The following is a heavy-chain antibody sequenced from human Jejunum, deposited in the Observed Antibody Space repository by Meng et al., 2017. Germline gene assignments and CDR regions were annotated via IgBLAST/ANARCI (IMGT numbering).Heavy chain of an antibody. Sequence: QITLKESGPTLVKPTQTLTLTCTFAGFSLSTSGVGVGLIRQPPGKALEWLALIYWDDDKRYSPSLNNRLTITKDTSRNQVVLTMTNMDPVDTATYYCAHTLVSNWNYLSPFDSWGQGTLVTVSS. CDR3: AHTLVSNWNYLSPFDS. CDR1: GFSLSTSGVG. V-gene: IGHV2-5*02. J-gene: IGHJ4*02. D-gene: IGHD1-7*01. CDR2: IYWDDDK.